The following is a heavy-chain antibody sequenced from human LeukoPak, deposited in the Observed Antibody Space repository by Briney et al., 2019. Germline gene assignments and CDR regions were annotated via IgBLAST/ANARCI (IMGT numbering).Heavy chain of an antibody. CDR3: ARWPTMGGR. Sequence: PGGSLRLSCAASGFTFTTYALTWVPQAPGKGLEWVSVIYNGGTTKYADSVKGRFIISRDNSRNMLYLQMNSLRVEDTAVYYCARWPTMGGRWGQGTLVTVSS. D-gene: IGHD3-16*01. CDR2: IYNGGTT. CDR1: GFTFTTYA. V-gene: IGHV3-66*01. J-gene: IGHJ4*02.